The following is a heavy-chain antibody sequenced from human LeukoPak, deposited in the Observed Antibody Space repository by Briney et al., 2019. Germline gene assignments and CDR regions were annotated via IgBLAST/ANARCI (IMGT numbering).Heavy chain of an antibody. CDR2: INPNSGGT. V-gene: IGHV1-2*02. CDR3: AREELRVLRFLEWLPGDY. CDR1: GYTFTGYY. D-gene: IGHD3-3*01. J-gene: IGHJ4*02. Sequence: ASVKGSCKTSGYTFTGYYMHWVRQAPGQGLEWMGWINPNSGGTNYAQKFQGRVTMTRDTSISTAYMELSRLRSDDTAVYYCAREELRVLRFLEWLPGDYWGQGTLVTVSS.